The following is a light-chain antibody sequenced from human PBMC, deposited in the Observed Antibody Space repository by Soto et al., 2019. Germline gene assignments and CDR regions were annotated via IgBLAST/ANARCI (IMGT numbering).Light chain of an antibody. CDR2: GNS. V-gene: IGLV1-40*01. J-gene: IGLJ2*01. CDR1: SSNIGAGYD. Sequence: QSVLTQPPSVSGAPGQRVTISCTGSSSNIGAGYDVHWYQQLPGTAPKLLIYGNSNRPSGVPDRFSGSKSGPSASLAITGLHADDQADSYSQSYGSSLTASIFGGGTELTVL. CDR3: QSYGSSLTASI.